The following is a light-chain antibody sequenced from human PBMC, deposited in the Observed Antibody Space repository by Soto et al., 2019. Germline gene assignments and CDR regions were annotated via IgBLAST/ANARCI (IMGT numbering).Light chain of an antibody. J-gene: IGLJ1*01. CDR1: SSDVGGYNY. CDR2: EVS. V-gene: IGLV2-14*01. Sequence: QSALTQPASVSGSPGQSITISCTGTSSDVGGYNYVSWYQQHPGKAPKLMIYEVSNRPSGVSNRFSGSKSGNTASLTISELQAEDEADYYCSSYTSSSTLGFGTGTKLTVL. CDR3: SSYTSSSTLG.